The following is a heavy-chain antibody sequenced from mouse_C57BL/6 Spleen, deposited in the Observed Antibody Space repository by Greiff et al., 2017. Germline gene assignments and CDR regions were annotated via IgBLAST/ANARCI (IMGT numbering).Heavy chain of an antibody. D-gene: IGHD1-1*01. CDR3: AREVELQHYFDY. Sequence: VQLKQSGPGLVKPSQSLSLTCSVTGYSITSGYYWNWIRQFPGNKLEWMGYISYDGSNNYNPSLKNRISITPDTSKNQFFLKLNSVTTEATATYYCAREVELQHYFDYWGQGTTLTVSS. CDR2: ISYDGSN. J-gene: IGHJ2*01. V-gene: IGHV3-6*01. CDR1: GYSITSGYY.